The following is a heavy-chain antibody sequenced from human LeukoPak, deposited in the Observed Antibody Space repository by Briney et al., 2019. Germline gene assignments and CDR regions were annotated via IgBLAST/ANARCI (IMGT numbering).Heavy chain of an antibody. Sequence: SETLSLTCTVSGGSINNYNWSWIRQPAGKGLEWIGRIYTRGSTNYNPSLKSRVTMSVDTSKNQFSLKLSSVTAADTAVYYCARGRYCSADICSGGDAFDIWGQGTMVSVSS. D-gene: IGHD2-15*01. J-gene: IGHJ3*02. V-gene: IGHV4-4*07. CDR2: IYTRGST. CDR1: GGSINNYN. CDR3: ARGRYCSADICSGGDAFDI.